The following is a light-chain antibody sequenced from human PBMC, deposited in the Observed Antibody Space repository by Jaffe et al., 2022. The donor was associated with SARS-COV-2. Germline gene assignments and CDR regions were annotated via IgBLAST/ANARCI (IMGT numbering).Light chain of an antibody. CDR3: SSFTSVTSGSPLL. CDR2: AVA. Sequence: QSALTQPASVSGSPGQSITISCTGTSSDIGFYNYVSWYQQHSGKAPNLIIHAVAKRPSGVSDRFSGSKSGNTASLTISGLRTEDEADYYCSSFTSVTSGSPLLFGGGTKLTVL. CDR1: SSDIGFYNY. V-gene: IGLV2-14*03. J-gene: IGLJ3*02.